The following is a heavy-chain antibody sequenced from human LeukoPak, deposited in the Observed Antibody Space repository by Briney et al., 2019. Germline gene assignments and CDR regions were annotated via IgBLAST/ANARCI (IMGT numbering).Heavy chain of an antibody. Sequence: PSETLSLTCTVSGGSISSYYWSWIRQPPGKGLEWIGYIYYSGSTNYNPSLKSRVIISVDTSKNQLSLKLSSVTAADTAVYYCARTRYYYNSRSYGAPYYFDYWGQGTLVTVSS. CDR3: ARTRYYYNSRSYGAPYYFDY. J-gene: IGHJ4*02. V-gene: IGHV4-59*08. CDR2: IYYSGST. CDR1: GGSISSYY. D-gene: IGHD3-10*01.